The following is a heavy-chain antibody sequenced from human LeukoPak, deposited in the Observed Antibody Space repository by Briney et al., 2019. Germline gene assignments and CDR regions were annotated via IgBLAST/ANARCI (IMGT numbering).Heavy chain of an antibody. V-gene: IGHV3-33*01. CDR2: IWHDGKYQ. Sequence: GGSLRLSCAASGFTFRNYGMHWVRQAPGKGLEWVAVIWHDGKYQYYVDSVKGRFSISRDNSKNTLSLQMNSLRAEDTAVYYCTRDISSRYFDLWGRGTRVTVSP. CDR1: GFTFRNYG. D-gene: IGHD6-13*01. J-gene: IGHJ2*01. CDR3: TRDISSRYFDL.